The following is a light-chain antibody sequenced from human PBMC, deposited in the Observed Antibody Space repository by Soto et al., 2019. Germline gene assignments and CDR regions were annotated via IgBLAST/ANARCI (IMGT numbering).Light chain of an antibody. CDR1: SSDVGGYNY. J-gene: IGLJ1*01. V-gene: IGLV2-14*01. CDR3: SSYTSSSTPYV. Sequence: QSALTQPASVSGSPGQSITISCTGTSSDVGGYNYVSWYQQHPGKAPKLMIYEVTHRPSGVSDRFSGSKSGNTASLTISGLQAEDEAEYYCSSYTSSSTPYVFGTGTKLTVL. CDR2: EVT.